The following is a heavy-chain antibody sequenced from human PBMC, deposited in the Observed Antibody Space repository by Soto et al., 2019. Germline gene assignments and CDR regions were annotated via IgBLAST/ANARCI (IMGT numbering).Heavy chain of an antibody. CDR3: GRGAYYDSSGTDY. Sequence: QVQLVHSGAELKKPGASVKVSCKASGYTFTNYYVHWVRQAPGQGLEWMGVINPSGGNTNYAQKIQGRVSVTRDTSTSTVYMELSNLRSEDTAVYYCGRGAYYDSSGTDYWGQGTLVTVSS. CDR1: GYTFTNYY. J-gene: IGHJ4*02. CDR2: INPSGGNT. D-gene: IGHD3-22*01. V-gene: IGHV1-46*01.